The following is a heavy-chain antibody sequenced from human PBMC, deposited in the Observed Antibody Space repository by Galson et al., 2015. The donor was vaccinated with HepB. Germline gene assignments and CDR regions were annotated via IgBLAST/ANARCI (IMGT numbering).Heavy chain of an antibody. CDR3: VKDPWGSGRESLDI. V-gene: IGHV3-64D*06. CDR2: ISSNGGST. CDR1: GFTFSSYA. D-gene: IGHD3-10*01. J-gene: IGHJ3*02. Sequence: SLRLSCAASGFTFSSYAMHWVRQAPGKGLEYVSAISSNGGSTYYADSVKGRFTISRDNSKNTLYLQMSSLRAEDTAVYYCVKDPWGSGRESLDIWGQGTMVTVSS.